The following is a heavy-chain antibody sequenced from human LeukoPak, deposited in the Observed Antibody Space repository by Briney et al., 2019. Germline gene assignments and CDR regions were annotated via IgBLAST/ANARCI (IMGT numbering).Heavy chain of an antibody. D-gene: IGHD5-18*01. V-gene: IGHV3-13*04. CDR2: IGTAGDT. CDR3: ARALSAMVPDY. Sequence: GGSLRLSCAASGFTFSNYDIHWVRQAAGKGLEWVSGIGTAGDTYYSGSVKGRFTISRDNSKNTLYLQMNSLRAEDTAVYYCARALSAMVPDYWGQGTLVTVSS. J-gene: IGHJ4*02. CDR1: GFTFSNYD.